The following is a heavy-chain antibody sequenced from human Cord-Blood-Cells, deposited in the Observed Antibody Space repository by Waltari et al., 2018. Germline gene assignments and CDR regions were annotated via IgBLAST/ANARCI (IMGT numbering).Heavy chain of an antibody. CDR1: GGSFSGYY. Sequence: QVQLQQWGAGLLKPSETLSLTCAVYGGSFSGYYWSWIRQPPGKGLEWIGEIHQSGSTNYNPSLKSRVTISVDTSKNQFSLKLSSVTAADTAVYYCAREVVVAATPGGAFDIWGQGTMVTVSS. D-gene: IGHD2-15*01. J-gene: IGHJ3*02. CDR2: IHQSGST. CDR3: AREVVVAATPGGAFDI. V-gene: IGHV4-34*01.